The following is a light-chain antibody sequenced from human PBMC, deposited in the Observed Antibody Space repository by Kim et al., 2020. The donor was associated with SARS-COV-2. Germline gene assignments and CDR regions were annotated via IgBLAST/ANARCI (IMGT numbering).Light chain of an antibody. CDR3: QAWDTSVV. CDR1: ELGDTS. Sequence: VALPTRQTAILPCSGDELGDTSACCYQKKAGHPAFLVMYQDRGRPAWIPDRFAGSQGRNTATLTISGTQAMDEANYYCQAWDTSVVFGGGTQLTVL. J-gene: IGLJ2*01. CDR2: QDR. V-gene: IGLV3-1*01.